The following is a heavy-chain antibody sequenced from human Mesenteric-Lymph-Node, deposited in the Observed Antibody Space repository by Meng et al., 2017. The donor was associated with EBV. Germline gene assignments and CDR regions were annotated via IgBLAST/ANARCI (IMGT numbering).Heavy chain of an antibody. V-gene: IGHV4-4*02. CDR3: ARGEIVRGEWYFNL. CDR1: GGSISSSNW. Sequence: QLQLQESGTGLVKPSETLSLTCFVSGGSISSSNWWSWVRQSPGKGLEWIGEIYHGGSTNYNPSLKSRVTMSVDKSQNQFSLKLTSVTAADRAIYYCARGEIVRGEWYFNLWGRGTLVTVSS. D-gene: IGHD1-26*01. CDR2: IYHGGST. J-gene: IGHJ2*01.